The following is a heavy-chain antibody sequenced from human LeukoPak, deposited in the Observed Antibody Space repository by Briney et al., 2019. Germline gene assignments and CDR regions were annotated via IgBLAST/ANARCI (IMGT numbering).Heavy chain of an antibody. J-gene: IGHJ6*04. CDR2: VFYTGST. D-gene: IGHD3-10*01. Sequence: SETLSLTCTVSGGSISSSSYYWGWIRQPPGKGLEWIATVFYTGSTYYNPSLKSRVTISVDTSKNQFSLKLSSVTAADTAVYYCARGLGGLWLDVWGKGTTVTVSS. CDR3: ARGLGGLWLDV. CDR1: GGSISSSSYY. V-gene: IGHV4-39*07.